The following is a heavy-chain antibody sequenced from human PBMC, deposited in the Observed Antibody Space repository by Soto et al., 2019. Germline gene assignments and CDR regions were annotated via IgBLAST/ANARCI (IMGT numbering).Heavy chain of an antibody. J-gene: IGHJ5*02. CDR1: GGSFSGYY. CDR3: ARGWGIAVAGPRANWFDP. CDR2: INHSGST. D-gene: IGHD6-19*01. V-gene: IGHV4-34*01. Sequence: QVQLQQWGAGLLKPSETLSLTCAVYGGSFSGYYWSWIRQPPGKGLEWIGEINHSGSTNYNPSLKSGVTISVDTSKNQFSVKLSSVTAADTAVYYCARGWGIAVAGPRANWFDPWGRGTLVTVSS.